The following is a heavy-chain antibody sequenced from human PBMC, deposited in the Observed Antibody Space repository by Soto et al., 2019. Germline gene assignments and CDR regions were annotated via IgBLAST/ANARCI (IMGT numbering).Heavy chain of an antibody. J-gene: IGHJ4*02. V-gene: IGHV4-34*01. CDR2: INHSGST. Sequence: SETRSLTCAVCGGSFSGYYWSWIRHPPGKGLEWIGEINHSGSTNYNPSLKRRVTISVDTSKNQFSLKLSSLTAADTAVYYSASSNQFSAWLTTGGQGTLVTVSS. CDR3: ASSNQFSAWLTT. D-gene: IGHD3-9*01. CDR1: GGSFSGYY.